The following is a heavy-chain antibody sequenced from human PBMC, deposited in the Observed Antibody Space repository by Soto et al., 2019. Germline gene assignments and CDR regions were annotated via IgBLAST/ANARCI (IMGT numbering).Heavy chain of an antibody. CDR3: TRKTPPTGMEV. Sequence: EAQLVESGGGLVQPGGSLRLSCAASGFTLSSYDIHWVGQATGEGLAWVSGIGSGGDTHYADSVKGRFIISREDGQNSLYLQMNNLRVGDTAVYYCTRKTPPTGMEVWGQGATVTVSS. D-gene: IGHD3-9*01. V-gene: IGHV3-13*01. CDR1: GFTLSSYD. CDR2: IGSGGDT. J-gene: IGHJ6*02.